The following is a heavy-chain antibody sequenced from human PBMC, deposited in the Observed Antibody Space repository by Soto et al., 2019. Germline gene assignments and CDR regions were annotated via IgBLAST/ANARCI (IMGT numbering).Heavy chain of an antibody. V-gene: IGHV3-9*01. CDR1: GFTFDGYA. J-gene: IGHJ4*02. CDR2: LDWNSGGI. Sequence: PGGSLRLSCIASGFTFDGYAMHWVRQAPGKGLEWVSGLDWNSGGIDYADSVKGRFTISRDNAKNSLFLQMNSLRNEDTALYYWTKVQFQGGSCNFGYWGQGTLVTVSS. D-gene: IGHD2-15*01. CDR3: TKVQFQGGSCNFGY.